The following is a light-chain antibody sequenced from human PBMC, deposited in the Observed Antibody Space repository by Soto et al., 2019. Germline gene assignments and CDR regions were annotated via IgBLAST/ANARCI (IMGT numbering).Light chain of an antibody. CDR2: WAS. CDR1: QSVLYSSNNKNY. CDR3: QQYYSTPET. J-gene: IGKJ2*01. V-gene: IGKV4-1*01. Sequence: DIVMTQSPDSLAVSLGERATINCKSSQSVLYSSNNKNYLAWYQQKPGQPPKLLIYWASTWESGVPDRFSGSGSATDFTLTISSLQAEDVAVYYCQQYYSTPETFGQGTKLEIK.